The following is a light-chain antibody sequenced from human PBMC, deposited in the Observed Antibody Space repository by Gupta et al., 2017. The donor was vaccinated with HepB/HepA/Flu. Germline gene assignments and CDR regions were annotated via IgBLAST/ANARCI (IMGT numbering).Light chain of an antibody. J-gene: IGLJ2*01. CDR2: EVN. Sequence: QSALTQPASVSGSPGQSLTISCTGTDDDVGSYDLVSWYQQYPGKAPKLVIYEVNKRPSGVSHRFSGSKSGSTASLTISGLQAEDEADYSCCSHAGASTLIFGGGTKLTVL. V-gene: IGLV2-23*02. CDR3: CSHAGASTLI. CDR1: DDDVGSYDL.